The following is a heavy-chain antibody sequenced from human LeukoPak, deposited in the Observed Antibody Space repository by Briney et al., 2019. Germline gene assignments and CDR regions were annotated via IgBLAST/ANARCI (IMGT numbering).Heavy chain of an antibody. J-gene: IGHJ4*02. CDR3: ARQTPETLDY. Sequence: SETLSLTCAVSGYSISSGYYWGWIRQPPGKGLEWIGSIYHSGSTYYNPSLKSRVTISVDTSKNQFSLKLSSVTAADTAVYYCARQTPETLDYWGQGALVTVSS. CDR1: GYSISSGYY. CDR2: IYHSGST. V-gene: IGHV4-38-2*01.